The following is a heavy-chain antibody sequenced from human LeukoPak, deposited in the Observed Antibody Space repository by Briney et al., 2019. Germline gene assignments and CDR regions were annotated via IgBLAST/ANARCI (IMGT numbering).Heavy chain of an antibody. CDR3: ASKRGYSYGLDY. J-gene: IGHJ4*02. D-gene: IGHD5-18*01. CDR2: IIPIFGTA. V-gene: IGHV1-69*13. Sequence: SVKVSCKASGYTFTGYYMHWVRQAPGQGLEWMGGIIPIFGTANYAQKFQGRVTITADESTSTGYMELSSLRSEDTAVYYCASKRGYSYGLDYWGQGTLVTVSS. CDR1: GYTFTGYY.